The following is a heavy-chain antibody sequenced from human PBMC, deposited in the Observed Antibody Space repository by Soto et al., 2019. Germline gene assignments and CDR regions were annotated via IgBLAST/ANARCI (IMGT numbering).Heavy chain of an antibody. D-gene: IGHD5-18*01. Sequence: GGSVRLSCAASGFTFSDYYMSWIRQAPGKGLEWVSYISSSGSTIYYADSVKGRFTISRDNAKNSLYLQMNSLRAEDTAVYYCAREADTAMVSDYWGQGTLVTVSS. CDR3: AREADTAMVSDY. V-gene: IGHV3-11*01. J-gene: IGHJ4*02. CDR2: ISSSGSTI. CDR1: GFTFSDYY.